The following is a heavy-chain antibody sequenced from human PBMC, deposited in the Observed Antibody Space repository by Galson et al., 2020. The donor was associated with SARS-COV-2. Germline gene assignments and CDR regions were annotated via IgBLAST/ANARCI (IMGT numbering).Heavy chain of an antibody. Sequence: SVKVSCKISGGTFSSYAVNWVRQAPGQGLEWMGGIIPIFGTPKNAHKFQGRVTITADESTNTAYMELSSLRSEDTAVYYCATVRVVGGGYSYGSVPDSFDHWGQGTLVTVSS. CDR1: GGTFSSYA. V-gene: IGHV1-69*13. J-gene: IGHJ4*02. D-gene: IGHD5-18*01. CDR3: ATVRVVGGGYSYGSVPDSFDH. CDR2: IIPIFGTP.